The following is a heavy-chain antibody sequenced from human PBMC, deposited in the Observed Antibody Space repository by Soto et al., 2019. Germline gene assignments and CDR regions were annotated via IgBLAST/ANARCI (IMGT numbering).Heavy chain of an antibody. CDR3: ARFGVHYYYYGMDV. D-gene: IGHD3-10*01. CDR2: IYTSGST. J-gene: IGHJ6*02. V-gene: IGHV4-4*07. CDR1: GGSISSYY. Sequence: PSETLSLSCTVSGGSISSYYWSWIRQPAGKGLEWIGRIYTSGSTNYNPSLKSRVTMSVDTSKNQFSLKLSSVTAADTAVYYCARFGVHYYYYGMDVWGQGTTVTVLL.